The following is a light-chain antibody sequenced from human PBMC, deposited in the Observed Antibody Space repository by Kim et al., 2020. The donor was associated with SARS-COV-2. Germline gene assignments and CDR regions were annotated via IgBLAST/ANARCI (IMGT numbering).Light chain of an antibody. Sequence: DIQMTQSPSTLSASVGDRVTITCRASQSISSWLAWYQQKPGKAPKLLIYKASTLESGVPSRFSGSGSGTEFTLTISSLQPDDFGSYYCQQYNSYSWTFGQGPKVDIK. CDR2: KAS. V-gene: IGKV1-5*03. J-gene: IGKJ1*01. CDR1: QSISSW. CDR3: QQYNSYSWT.